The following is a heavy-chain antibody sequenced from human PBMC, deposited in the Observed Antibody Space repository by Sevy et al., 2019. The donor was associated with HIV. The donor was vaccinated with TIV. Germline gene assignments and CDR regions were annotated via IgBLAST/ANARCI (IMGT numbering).Heavy chain of an antibody. Sequence: GGSLRLSCAASGFRFSDYAMHWVRQAPGKGLEWVSGISWNSVSLDYADSVKGRFTISRDNAKNSLDLQMNRLRSEDTALYYCAKDNRPATMSNSSYYYYYGMDVWGQGTTVTVSS. J-gene: IGHJ6*02. CDR2: ISWNSVSL. D-gene: IGHD6-6*01. CDR3: AKDNRPATMSNSSYYYYYGMDV. V-gene: IGHV3-9*01. CDR1: GFRFSDYA.